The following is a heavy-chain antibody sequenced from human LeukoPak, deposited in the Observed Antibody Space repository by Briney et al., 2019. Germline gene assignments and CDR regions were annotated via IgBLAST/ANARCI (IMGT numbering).Heavy chain of an antibody. CDR3: ARDLAGFHF. D-gene: IGHD1-1*01. J-gene: IGHJ4*02. Sequence: SQTLSLTCVVSGDSVSSKNGAWNWIRHSPSRGLEWLGWTYYRSKWYIHYAVSVKSRITISPDTSKNQFSLQLNSVTPEDTAVYYCARDLAGFHFWGQGTLVTVSS. V-gene: IGHV6-1*01. CDR1: GDSVSSKNGA. CDR2: TYYRSKWYI.